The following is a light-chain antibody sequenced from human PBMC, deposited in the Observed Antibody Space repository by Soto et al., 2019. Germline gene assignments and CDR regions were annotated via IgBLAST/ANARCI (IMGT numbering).Light chain of an antibody. CDR3: QQYNLWPPET. CDR1: QSVSTD. V-gene: IGKV3-15*01. Sequence: PGPLSVSLGGSATLAFRASQSVSTDLAWYQQRPGQAPRLLIFGASTRATGIPARFTGSGSGTEFILTISSLQSEDSAVYYCQQYNLWPPETVGQGTKVDI. CDR2: GAS. J-gene: IGKJ1*01.